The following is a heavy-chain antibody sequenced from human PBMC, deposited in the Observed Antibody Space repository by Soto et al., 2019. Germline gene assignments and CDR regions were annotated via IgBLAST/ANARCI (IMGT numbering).Heavy chain of an antibody. D-gene: IGHD3-10*01. Sequence: QVQLQQWGAGLLKPSETLSLTCAVYGGSFSGYHWTWIRQTPGKGLEWIGEINDSGNINYNPSLKSRVTILVDTAKKQISLKLSAVTAADTAVYYCARRLILWFGELSRRGGYYYYMDVWSKGTTVTVSS. CDR3: ARRLILWFGELSRRGGYYYYMDV. J-gene: IGHJ6*03. CDR2: INDSGNI. V-gene: IGHV4-34*01. CDR1: GGSFSGYH.